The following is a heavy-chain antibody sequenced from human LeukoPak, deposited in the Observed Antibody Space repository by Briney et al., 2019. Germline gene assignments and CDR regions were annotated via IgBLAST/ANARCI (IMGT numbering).Heavy chain of an antibody. CDR2: INSSGGST. Sequence: RASVKVSCKASGFTFTNYYMHWVRQAPGQGLEWMGTINSSGGSTRDAQKFQGRVTMTRDTSTSTVYMDLSSLRSEDTAVYYCATSMGGTEFDYWGQGTLVTVSS. CDR1: GFTFTNYY. CDR3: ATSMGGTEFDY. V-gene: IGHV1-46*01. D-gene: IGHD3-16*01. J-gene: IGHJ4*02.